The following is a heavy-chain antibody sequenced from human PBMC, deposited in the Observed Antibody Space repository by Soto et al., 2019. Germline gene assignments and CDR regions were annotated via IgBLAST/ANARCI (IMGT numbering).Heavy chain of an antibody. D-gene: IGHD5-18*01. Sequence: QLQLQEYGSGLVKHSQTLSLTCAVSGGSISSGGYSWSWIRQPPGKGMEWIGYIYHSGSTYYNPSLKSRVTISVDRSKNQFSLKLRSVTAADTSVYYCARAGGYSYGYDAFDIWGQGTMVTVSS. CDR1: GGSISSGGYS. CDR3: ARAGGYSYGYDAFDI. CDR2: IYHSGST. J-gene: IGHJ3*02. V-gene: IGHV4-30-2*01.